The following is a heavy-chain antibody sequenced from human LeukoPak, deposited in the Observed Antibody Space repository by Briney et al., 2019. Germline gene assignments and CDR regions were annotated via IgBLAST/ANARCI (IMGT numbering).Heavy chain of an antibody. Sequence: LSGGSLRLSCAASGFTFSSFAMNWVRQAPGKGLEWVSTISGSGSSTHYADSVKGRFLISRDNSKNTLNLQMNSLRAEDMAVYYCATTGFGVHDYWGQGTLVTVSS. J-gene: IGHJ4*02. CDR2: ISGSGSST. CDR1: GFTFSSFA. V-gene: IGHV3-23*01. D-gene: IGHD1-14*01. CDR3: ATTGFGVHDY.